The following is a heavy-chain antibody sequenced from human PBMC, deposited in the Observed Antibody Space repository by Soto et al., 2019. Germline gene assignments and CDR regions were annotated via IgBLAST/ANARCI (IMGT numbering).Heavy chain of an antibody. J-gene: IGHJ6*01. Sequence: PVGSLRLSCASSVCTVSSNYMSCVRHSPGKWLEWVSVIYSGGSTYYADSVRGRFTISRDNSKNTLYLQMKSLRADDTAVYYCASDPTDNRHGMELWGQGTRVSGSS. CDR2: IYSGGST. D-gene: IGHD1-20*01. CDR3: ASDPTDNRHGMEL. CDR1: VCTVSSNY. V-gene: IGHV3-53*01.